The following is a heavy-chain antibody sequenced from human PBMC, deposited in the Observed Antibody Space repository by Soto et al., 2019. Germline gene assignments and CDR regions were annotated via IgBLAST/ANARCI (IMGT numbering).Heavy chain of an antibody. CDR1: GVSISIPNW. CDR3: ARGKFYAFDI. V-gene: IGHV4-4*02. J-gene: IGHJ3*02. Sequence: SETLSLTCAVSGVSISIPNWWAWVRQAPGKGLEWIGEIDHSETTNYNPSLNSRVTISLDRSKNQFSLRLTSVAAADTAVYFCARGKFYAFDIWGQGTMVTVSS. CDR2: IDHSETT.